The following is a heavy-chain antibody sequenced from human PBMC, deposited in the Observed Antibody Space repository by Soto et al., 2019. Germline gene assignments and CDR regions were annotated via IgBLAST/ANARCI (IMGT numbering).Heavy chain of an antibody. V-gene: IGHV3-30*18. J-gene: IGHJ6*02. D-gene: IGHD5-18*01. CDR2: ISYDGSNK. CDR3: AKCLLGYSYGYDYYYGMDV. CDR1: GFTFSSYG. Sequence: GGSLRLSCAASGFTFSSYGMHWVRQAPGKGLEWVAVISYDGSNKYYADSVKGRFTISRDNSKNTLFLQMNSLRAEDTAVYYCAKCLLGYSYGYDYYYGMDVWGQGTTVTVSS.